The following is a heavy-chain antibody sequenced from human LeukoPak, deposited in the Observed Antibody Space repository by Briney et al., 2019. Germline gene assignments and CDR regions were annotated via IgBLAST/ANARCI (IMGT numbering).Heavy chain of an antibody. Sequence: RSSETLSLTCTVSGGSISSYYWSWIRQPPGKGLEWIGSIYYSGSTYYNPSLESRVTISVDTSKNQFSLKLSSVTAADTAVYYCAREPHSMKYYYGSGSLAGILDVWGKGTTVTVSS. CDR1: GGSISSYY. CDR3: AREPHSMKYYYGSGSLAGILDV. J-gene: IGHJ6*04. CDR2: IYYSGST. V-gene: IGHV4-59*01. D-gene: IGHD3-10*01.